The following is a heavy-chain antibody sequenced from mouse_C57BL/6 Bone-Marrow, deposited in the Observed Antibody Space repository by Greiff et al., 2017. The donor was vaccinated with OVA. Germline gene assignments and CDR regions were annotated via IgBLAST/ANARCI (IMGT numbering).Heavy chain of an antibody. CDR3: ARYYDGYFAWFAY. J-gene: IGHJ3*01. D-gene: IGHD2-3*01. Sequence: VKLQQPGAELVKPGASVKISCKASGYAFSSYWMNWVKQRPGKGLEWIGQIYPGDGDTNYNGKFKGKATLTADKSSSTAYMQLSSLTSEDSAVYFCARYYDGYFAWFAYWGQGTLVTVSA. CDR2: IYPGDGDT. V-gene: IGHV1-80*01. CDR1: GYAFSSYW.